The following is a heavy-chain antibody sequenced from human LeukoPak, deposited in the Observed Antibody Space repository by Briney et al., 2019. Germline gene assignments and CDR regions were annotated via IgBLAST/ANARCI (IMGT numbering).Heavy chain of an antibody. CDR1: GFTFDDYG. CDR2: LSWNSGTI. CDR3: VKDSWARPFAVGYSHRLDY. D-gene: IGHD3-3*01. Sequence: GGSLRLSCAASGFTFDDYGMHWVRQAPGKGLEWVSGLSWNSGTIGYADSVKGRFTISRDNAKNSLYLQMNSLRPEDTALYYCVKDSWARPFAVGYSHRLDYWGQGTLVTVSP. V-gene: IGHV3-9*01. J-gene: IGHJ4*02.